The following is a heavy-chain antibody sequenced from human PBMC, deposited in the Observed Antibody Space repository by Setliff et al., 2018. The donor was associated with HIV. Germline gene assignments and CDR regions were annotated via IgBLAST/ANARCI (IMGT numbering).Heavy chain of an antibody. J-gene: IGHJ4*02. CDR1: GGSISSYY. V-gene: IGHV4-4*09. CDR2: IYTSGST. D-gene: IGHD3-22*01. CDR3: ARGLSFYDPGGFDY. Sequence: ETLSLTCTVPGGSISSYYWSWIRQPPGKGLEWIGYIYTSGSTNYNPSLKSRVTISVDTSKNQFSLKLSSVTAADTAVYYCARGLSFYDPGGFDYWGQGTLVTVSS.